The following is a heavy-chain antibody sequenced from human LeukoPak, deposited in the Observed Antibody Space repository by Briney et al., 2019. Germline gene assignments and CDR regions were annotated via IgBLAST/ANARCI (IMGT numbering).Heavy chain of an antibody. J-gene: IGHJ6*02. CDR2: ISSSSYYI. V-gene: IGHV3-21*01. Sequence: GGSLRLSCAASGFTFSNYAMKWVRQAPGKGREWVSSISSSSYYIFYADSVKGRFTISRDNAKNSLYLQMDSLRDEDTAVYYCASRTLGGFFYFGMDVWGQGATVTVSS. CDR1: GFTFSNYA. CDR3: ASRTLGGFFYFGMDV. D-gene: IGHD2-15*01.